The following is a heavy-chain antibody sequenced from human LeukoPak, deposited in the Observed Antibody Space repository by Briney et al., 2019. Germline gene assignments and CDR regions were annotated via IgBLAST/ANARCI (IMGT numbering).Heavy chain of an antibody. CDR2: ISSSSSTI. J-gene: IGHJ4*02. CDR1: GFTFTSYS. CDR3: ARETHYDSSGYHNDY. D-gene: IGHD3-22*01. Sequence: PGGSLRLSCAASGFTFTSYSMNWVRQAPGKGLEWVSCISSSSSTIYYADSVKGRFTISRDNAKNSLYLQMNSLRAEDTAVYYCARETHYDSSGYHNDYWGQGTLVTVSS. V-gene: IGHV3-48*01.